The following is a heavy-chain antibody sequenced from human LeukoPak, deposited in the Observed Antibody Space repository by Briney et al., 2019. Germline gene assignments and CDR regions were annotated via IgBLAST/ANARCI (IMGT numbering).Heavy chain of an antibody. V-gene: IGHV3-21*01. CDR1: GFTFSSYS. J-gene: IGHJ4*02. CDR2: ISSSSSYM. D-gene: IGHD6-13*01. CDR3: ARDLSSPFDY. Sequence: GGSLRLSCAASGFTFSSYSMNWVRQAPGKGLEWVSSISSSSSYMYYADSVKGRFTISRDNAKNSLYLQMNSLRAEDTAVYYCARDLSSPFDYWGQGTLVTVSS.